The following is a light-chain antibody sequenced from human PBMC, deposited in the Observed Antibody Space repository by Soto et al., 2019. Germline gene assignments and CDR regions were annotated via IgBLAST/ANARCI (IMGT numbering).Light chain of an antibody. CDR1: QSITRW. CDR2: DAS. J-gene: IGKJ4*01. Sequence: DIQLTQSPSTLSASVGDRVTITCRASQSITRWLAWHQQKPGKAPNLLIFDASSLETGVPSRFSGSGSGTEFTLTISSLQPDDFASYYCQQYKNYPLTFGGGTKVEIK. CDR3: QQYKNYPLT. V-gene: IGKV1-5*01.